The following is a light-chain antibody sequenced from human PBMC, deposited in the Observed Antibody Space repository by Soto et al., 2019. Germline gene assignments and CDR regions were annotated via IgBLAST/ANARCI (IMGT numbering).Light chain of an antibody. CDR1: SSNIGAGHD. J-gene: IGLJ2*01. CDR3: QSYDSSLSGWGV. V-gene: IGLV1-40*01. Sequence: QSVLTQPPSVSGAPGQRVTISCTGSSSNIGAGHDVHWYQQLPGTAPKLLIYGNSNRPSGVPDRFSGSKSGTSASLAITGLQAEDEADYYCQSYDSSLSGWGVFGGGTKVTVL. CDR2: GNS.